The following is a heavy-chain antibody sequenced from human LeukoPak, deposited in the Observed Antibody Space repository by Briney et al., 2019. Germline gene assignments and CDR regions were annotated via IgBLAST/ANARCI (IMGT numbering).Heavy chain of an antibody. V-gene: IGHV1-8*01. J-gene: IGHJ4*02. CDR3: ARGGYCSCGSCYRVYYFDC. CDR1: GYTFTSYD. Sequence: PGASVKLYCHASGYTFTSYDIHWVRQATGQGRAGMGWVNPNSGNTRYAHKFQGRVTMTRNPSIDPAYLELGILRSQDNVRCLCARGGYCSCGSCYRVYYFDCWDQGTLVTVSA. D-gene: IGHD2-15*01. CDR2: VNPNSGNT.